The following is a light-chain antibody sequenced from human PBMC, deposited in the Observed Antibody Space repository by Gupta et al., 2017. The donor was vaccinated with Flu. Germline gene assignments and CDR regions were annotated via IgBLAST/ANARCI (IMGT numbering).Light chain of an antibody. J-gene: IGKJ5*01. CDR2: AAS. V-gene: IGKV3-20*01. Sequence: ATLLSAPGERATLSCRARQSVRNNYIAWYQQRPEEAPKPLFHAASSLTSGIPTWFGGRGSRKYFTLTISSLEHEDFGTYYCQQNVRSPITFGQGTRLEIK. CDR1: QSVRNNY. CDR3: QQNVRSPIT.